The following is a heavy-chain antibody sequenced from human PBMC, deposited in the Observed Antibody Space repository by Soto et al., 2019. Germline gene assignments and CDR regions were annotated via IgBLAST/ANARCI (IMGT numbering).Heavy chain of an antibody. CDR2: ISYDGSNK. D-gene: IGHD3-3*01. CDR1: GFTFSSYA. Sequence: PGRSLRLSCAASGFTFSSYAMHWVRQAPGKGLEWVAVISYDGSNKYYADSVKGRFTISRDNSKNTLYLQMNSLRAEDTAVYYCARKDFWSGSDYWGQGTLVTVSS. V-gene: IGHV3-30-3*01. J-gene: IGHJ4*02. CDR3: ARKDFWSGSDY.